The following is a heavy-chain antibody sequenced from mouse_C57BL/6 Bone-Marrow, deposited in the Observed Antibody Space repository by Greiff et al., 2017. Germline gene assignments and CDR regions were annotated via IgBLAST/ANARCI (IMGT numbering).Heavy chain of an antibody. CDR3: ATYDYDEGAAMDY. CDR2: ISYDGSN. J-gene: IGHJ4*01. D-gene: IGHD2-4*01. V-gene: IGHV3-6*01. CDR1: GYSITSGYY. Sequence: EVHLVESGPGLVKPSQSLSLTCSVTGYSITSGYYWNWIRQFPGNKLEWMGYISYDGSNNYNPSLKNRISITRDTSKNQFFLKLNSVTTEDTATYYCATYDYDEGAAMDYWGQGTSVTVSS.